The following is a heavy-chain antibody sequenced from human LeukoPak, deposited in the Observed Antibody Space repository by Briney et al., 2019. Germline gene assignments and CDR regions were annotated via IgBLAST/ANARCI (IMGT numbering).Heavy chain of an antibody. D-gene: IGHD6-25*01. V-gene: IGHV3-21*01. J-gene: IGHJ4*01. CDR2: ISSSSSYI. CDR3: AIKSSIAASKN. CDR1: GFTFSSYS. Sequence: GGSLRLSCAASGFTFSSYSMNWVRQAPGKGLEWVSSISSSSSYIYYADSVKSRFTISRDNAKNSLYLQMNSLRAEDTAVYYCAIKSSIAASKNWGQGTLVTVSS.